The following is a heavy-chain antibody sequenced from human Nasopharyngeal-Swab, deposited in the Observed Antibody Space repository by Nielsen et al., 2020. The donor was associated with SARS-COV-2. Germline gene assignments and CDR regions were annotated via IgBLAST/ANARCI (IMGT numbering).Heavy chain of an antibody. CDR1: GGSISSGDYY. V-gene: IGHV4-30-4*01. J-gene: IGHJ4*02. CDR3: ARDPFGEIDY. Sequence: SETLSLTCTVSGGSISSGDYYWSWIRQPPGKGLEWIGYIYYSGSTYYNPSLKSRVTISVDTSKNQFSLKLSSVPAADTAVYDCARDPFGEIDYWGQGTLVTVSS. CDR2: IYYSGST. D-gene: IGHD3-10*01.